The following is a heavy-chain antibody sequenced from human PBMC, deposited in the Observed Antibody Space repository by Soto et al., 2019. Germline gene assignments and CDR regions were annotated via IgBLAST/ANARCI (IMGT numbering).Heavy chain of an antibody. V-gene: IGHV4-30-2*01. D-gene: IGHD3-10*01. CDR1: GGSISSGGYS. CDR2: IYHSGST. Sequence: SETLSLTCAVSGGSISSGGYSWSWIRQPPGKGLEWIGYIYHSGSTYYNPSLKSRVTISVDRSKNQFSLKLSSVTAADTAVYYCAKDLSGSGSYNDYFDYWGQGSLVTVSS. J-gene: IGHJ4*02. CDR3: AKDLSGSGSYNDYFDY.